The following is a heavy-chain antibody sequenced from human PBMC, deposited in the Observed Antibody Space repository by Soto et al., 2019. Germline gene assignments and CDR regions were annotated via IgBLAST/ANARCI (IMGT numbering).Heavy chain of an antibody. J-gene: IGHJ1*01. CDR3: AREYYSGTFQH. CDR1: GFTFTIYA. V-gene: IGHV3-30-3*01. Sequence: PGGSLRLSCAASGFTFTIYAMHWVRQAPGKGLEWVALISYDGSNKYYADSVKGRFTISRDNSKNTVYLQMNSLRAEDTAVYYCAREYYSGTFQHWGQGTLVTVSS. CDR2: ISYDGSNK. D-gene: IGHD1-26*01.